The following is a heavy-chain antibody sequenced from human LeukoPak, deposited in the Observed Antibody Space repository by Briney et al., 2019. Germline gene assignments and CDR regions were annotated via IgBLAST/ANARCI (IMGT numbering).Heavy chain of an antibody. D-gene: IGHD2-8*01. V-gene: IGHV3-7*01. CDR1: GFTFSSYW. CDR3: ARGFYCTNGVCCTGYYFDY. J-gene: IGHJ4*02. CDR2: IKQDGSEK. Sequence: PGGSLRLSCAASGFTFSSYWMSWVRQAPGKGLEWVANIKQDGSEKYYVDSVKGRFTISRDNAKNSLYLQMNSLRAEDTAVYYCARGFYCTNGVCCTGYYFDYWGQGTLVTVSS.